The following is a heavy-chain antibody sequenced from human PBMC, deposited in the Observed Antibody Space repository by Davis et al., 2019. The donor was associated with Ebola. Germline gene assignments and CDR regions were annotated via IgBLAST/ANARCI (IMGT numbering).Heavy chain of an antibody. V-gene: IGHV3-21*01. J-gene: IGHJ6*03. CDR1: GFTFSSYS. CDR3: ARWRSAGTGYYYYMDV. CDR2: ISSSSSYI. Sequence: GGSLRLSCAASGFTFSSYSMNWVRQAPGKGLEWVSSISSSSSYIYYADSVKGRFTISRDNAKNSLYLQMNSLRAEDTAVYYCARWRSAGTGYYYYMDVWGKGTTVTVSS. D-gene: IGHD6-13*01.